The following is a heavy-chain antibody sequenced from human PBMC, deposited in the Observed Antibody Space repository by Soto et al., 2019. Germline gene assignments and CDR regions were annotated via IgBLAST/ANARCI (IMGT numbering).Heavy chain of an antibody. CDR2: IYWNDFK. Sequence: PTLVNPTQTPPLTCPCPGFPVKTTGVGVGWIRQPPGKTLEWLALIYWNDFKRYTPSLESRLTITKDTSKNQVVLTVTNVDPADTATYYCAHSRGYNGYEGPPLYEMDVWGQGTTVTVSS. D-gene: IGHD5-12*01. CDR3: AHSRGYNGYEGPPLYEMDV. J-gene: IGHJ6*02. V-gene: IGHV2-5*01. CDR1: GFPVKTTGVG.